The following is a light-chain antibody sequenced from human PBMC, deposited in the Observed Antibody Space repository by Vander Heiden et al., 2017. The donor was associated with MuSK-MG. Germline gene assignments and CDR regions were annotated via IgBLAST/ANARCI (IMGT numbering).Light chain of an antibody. V-gene: IGKV1-39*01. CDR1: QTISSY. J-gene: IGKJ4*01. CDR2: AAT. Sequence: DIQMTQSPSSLSASVGDRVTITCRASQTISSYLTWYQQKPGKAPKVLMLAATRWHSGVTSRLSGSESGTYFTLTISSPQPEDLATYYCQQRYVYPITLVGGTKVQ. CDR3: QQRYVYPIT.